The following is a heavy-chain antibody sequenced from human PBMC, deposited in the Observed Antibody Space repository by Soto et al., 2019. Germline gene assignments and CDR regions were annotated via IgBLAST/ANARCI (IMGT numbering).Heavy chain of an antibody. CDR2: ISAYNGNT. J-gene: IGHJ4*02. D-gene: IGHD2-8*01. V-gene: IGHV1-18*01. Sequence: QVQLVQSGAEVKKPGASVKVSCKASGYTFTSYGISWVRQAPGQGLEWMGWISAYNGNTKYAQKLQGRVTMTTDTSTSTTDMELRSLRSDDTGVYYWAREPNYCASWGQGTLVTVSS. CDR3: AREPNYCAS. CDR1: GYTFTSYG.